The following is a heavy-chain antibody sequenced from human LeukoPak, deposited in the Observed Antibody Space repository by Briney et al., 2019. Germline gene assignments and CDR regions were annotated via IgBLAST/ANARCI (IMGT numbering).Heavy chain of an antibody. V-gene: IGHV3-23*01. D-gene: IGHD4-17*01. CDR2: ISAGGAAT. CDR1: GFTVTGNY. Sequence: GGSLRLSCAASGFTVTGNYMSWVRQAPGKGLEWVSVISAGGAATYYADSVKGRFTISRDNVKNTLDLQMNSLRAEDTAVYYCAKGLLTYGPYYYAMDVWGQGTTVTVSS. CDR3: AKGLLTYGPYYYAMDV. J-gene: IGHJ6*02.